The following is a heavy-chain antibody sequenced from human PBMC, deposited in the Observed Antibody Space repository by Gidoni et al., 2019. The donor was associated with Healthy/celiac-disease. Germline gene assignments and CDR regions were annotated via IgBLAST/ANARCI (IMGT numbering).Heavy chain of an antibody. D-gene: IGHD2-2*01. CDR3: ARALNYCSSTSCPVPYDAFDI. CDR2: INPNSGGT. Sequence: QVQLVQSGAEVKKPGASVKVSCKASGYTFTGYYMHWGRQAPGQGLEWMGWINPNSGGTNYAQKFQGRVTMTRDTSISTAYMELSRLRSDDTAVYYCARALNYCSSTSCPVPYDAFDIWGQGTMVTVSS. J-gene: IGHJ3*02. V-gene: IGHV1-2*02. CDR1: GYTFTGYY.